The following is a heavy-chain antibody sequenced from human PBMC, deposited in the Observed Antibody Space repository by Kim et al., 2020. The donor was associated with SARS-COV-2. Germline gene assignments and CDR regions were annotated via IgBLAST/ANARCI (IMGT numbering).Heavy chain of an antibody. CDR3: ARVYCSSTSCYDPPGDY. D-gene: IGHD2-2*01. V-gene: IGHV3-30*01. Sequence: VKGRFTISRDNSKNTLYLQMNSLRAEDTAVYYCARVYCSSTSCYDPPGDYWGQGTLVTVSS. J-gene: IGHJ4*02.